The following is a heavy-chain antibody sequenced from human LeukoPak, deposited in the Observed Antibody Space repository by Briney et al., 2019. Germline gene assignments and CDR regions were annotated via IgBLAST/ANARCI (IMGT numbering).Heavy chain of an antibody. D-gene: IGHD2-2*01. CDR2: IYYSGST. Sequence: SETLSLTCTVSGGSINSYYWSWIRKPPGKGLEWIGYIYYSGSTNYNPSLKSRVTISVDTSKNQFSLKLSSVTAADTAVYYCAREDQLLTGWFDPWGQGTLVTVSS. CDR1: GGSINSYY. J-gene: IGHJ5*02. V-gene: IGHV4-59*01. CDR3: AREDQLLTGWFDP.